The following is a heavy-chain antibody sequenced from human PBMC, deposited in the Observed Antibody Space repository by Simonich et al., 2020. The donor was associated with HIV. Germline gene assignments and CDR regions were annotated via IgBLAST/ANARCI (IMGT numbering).Heavy chain of an antibody. V-gene: IGHV4-34*01. J-gene: IGHJ4*02. Sequence: QVQLQQWGAGLLKPSATLSLTCAVYGGSFSGYYWSWIRQPPGKGLEWIGEVNHSGSTNYNPSLKSRVTISVDTSKNQFSLKLSSVTAADTAVYYCARRHPTTVTTPYFDYWGQGTLVTVSS. CDR2: VNHSGST. D-gene: IGHD4-17*01. CDR3: ARRHPTTVTTPYFDY. CDR1: GGSFSGYY.